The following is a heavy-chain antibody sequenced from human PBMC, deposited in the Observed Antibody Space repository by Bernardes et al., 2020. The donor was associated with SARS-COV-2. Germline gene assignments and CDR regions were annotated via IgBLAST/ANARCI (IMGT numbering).Heavy chain of an antibody. J-gene: IGHJ4*02. D-gene: IGHD5-18*01. V-gene: IGHV4-39*01. CDR3: ARGGSRATWIQLWFSPPFDY. Sequence: SETLYLTCTVSGGSISSSSYYWGWIRQPPGKGLEWIGSIYYSGSTYYNPSLKSRVTISVDTSKNQFSLKLSSVTAADTAVYYCARGGSRATWIQLWFSPPFDYWGQGTLVTVSS. CDR1: GGSISSSSYY. CDR2: IYYSGST.